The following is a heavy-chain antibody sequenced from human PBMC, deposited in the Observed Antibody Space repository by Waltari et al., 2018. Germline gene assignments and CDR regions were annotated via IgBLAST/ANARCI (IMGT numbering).Heavy chain of an antibody. CDR1: VGPISSYY. D-gene: IGHD2-21*02. CDR3: ARGGGGDWEWFDP. Sequence: QVQLQESGPRRVKPSEPLSLICTVSVGPISSYYWSWIRQPPGKGLDWIGYIYYTGSTNFNPSLKSRVTMSVDTSKNQFSLKLSSVTAADTAVYYCARGGGGDWEWFDPWGQGTLVTVSS. J-gene: IGHJ5*02. V-gene: IGHV4-59*01. CDR2: IYYTGST.